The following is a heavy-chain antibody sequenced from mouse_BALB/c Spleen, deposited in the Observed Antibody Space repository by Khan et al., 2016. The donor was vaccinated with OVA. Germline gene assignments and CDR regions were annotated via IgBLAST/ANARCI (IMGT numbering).Heavy chain of an antibody. CDR1: GYTFTSNT. CDR3: ARRTTGYAMDY. CDR2: INPRSSYT. V-gene: IGHV1-4*01. Sequence: VQLQESGAELARPGASVKMSCKASGYTFTSNTMHWVKQRPGQGLEWIGYINPRSSYTNYNQEFKDKATLTADKSSSTAYMQLSSLTFEDSAVYYCARRTTGYAMDYWGQGTSVTVSS. J-gene: IGHJ4*01. D-gene: IGHD2-14*01.